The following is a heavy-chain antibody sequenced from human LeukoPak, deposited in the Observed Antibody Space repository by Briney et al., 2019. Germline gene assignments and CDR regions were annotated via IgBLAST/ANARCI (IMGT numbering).Heavy chain of an antibody. J-gene: IGHJ4*02. D-gene: IGHD5-24*01. CDR1: GFTFSSYG. CDR3: ARDQTLEMAILDY. Sequence: GGSLRLSCAASGFTFSSYGMHWVRQAPGKGLEWVAVIWYDGSNKYYADSVKGRFTISRDNSKNTLYLQMNSLRAEDTAVHYCARDQTLEMAILDYWGQGTLVTVSS. V-gene: IGHV3-33*01. CDR2: IWYDGSNK.